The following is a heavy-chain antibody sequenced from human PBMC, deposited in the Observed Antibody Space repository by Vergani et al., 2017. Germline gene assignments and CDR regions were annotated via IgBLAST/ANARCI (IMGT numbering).Heavy chain of an antibody. CDR1: SFSVSSHY. D-gene: IGHD4-17*01. Sequence: EVHLVESGGGLVQPGGSLRLSCAASSFSVSSHYMTWVRQAPGKGLEWVSTINIGGRTSYADSVKGRLTLTRDDSKNTLHLQMNSLRPEDTAVYYCARGMTTETTDLDGFDIWGQGTMVSVS. J-gene: IGHJ3*02. CDR2: INIGGRT. V-gene: IGHV3-66*02. CDR3: ARGMTTETTDLDGFDI.